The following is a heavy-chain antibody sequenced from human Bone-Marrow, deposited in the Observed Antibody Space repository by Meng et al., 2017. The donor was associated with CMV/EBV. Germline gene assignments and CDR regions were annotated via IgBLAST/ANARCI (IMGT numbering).Heavy chain of an antibody. CDR3: ARAEVLRFLEWFFPPPDY. J-gene: IGHJ4*02. CDR1: GYTFTDYF. D-gene: IGHD3-3*01. Sequence: SVTVSRKPSGYTFTDYFVHWVRQAPGQGLEWMGWINPDSGGTNYAQKFQGRVTMTRDTSINTAYMEVRRLRSDDTAVYYCARAEVLRFLEWFFPPPDYWGQGTLVTVSS. CDR2: INPDSGGT. V-gene: IGHV1-2*02.